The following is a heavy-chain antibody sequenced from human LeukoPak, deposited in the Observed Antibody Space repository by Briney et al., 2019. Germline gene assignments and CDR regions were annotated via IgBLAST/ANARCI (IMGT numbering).Heavy chain of an antibody. CDR3: ARGPSYDSNSYTAIATSGTSDV. V-gene: IGHV3-72*01. CDR1: GFTVDSNY. CDR2: IRNKPKSYTT. J-gene: IGHJ3*01. D-gene: IGHD3-22*01. Sequence: GGSLRLSCAASGFTVDSNYLSWVRQAPGKGLEWVARIRNKPKSYTTAYAASVKGRFTISRDESRNSLYLQMNSLNPEDTAVYYCARGPSYDSNSYTAIATSGTSDVWGQGTMVTVSS.